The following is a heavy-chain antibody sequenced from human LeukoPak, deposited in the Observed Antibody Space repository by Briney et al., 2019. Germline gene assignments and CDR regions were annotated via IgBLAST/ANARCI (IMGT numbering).Heavy chain of an antibody. V-gene: IGHV3-15*01. CDR1: GFTFSNAW. Sequence: PGGSLRLSCAASGFTFSNAWMSWVRQAPGRGLEWVGRIKSKTDGGTTDYAAPVKGRFTISRDDSKNTLYLQMNSLKTEDTAVYYCTTDGFSSLWFGELLPHYYGMDVWGKGTTVTVSS. D-gene: IGHD3-10*01. J-gene: IGHJ6*04. CDR3: TTDGFSSLWFGELLPHYYGMDV. CDR2: IKSKTDGGTT.